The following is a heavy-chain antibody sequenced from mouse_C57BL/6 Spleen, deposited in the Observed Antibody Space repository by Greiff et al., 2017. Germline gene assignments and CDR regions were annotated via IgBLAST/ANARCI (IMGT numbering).Heavy chain of an antibody. CDR1: GFTFSSYA. Sequence: EVKVEESGEGLVKPGGSLKLSCAASGFTFSSYAMSWVRQTPEKRLEWVAYISSGGDYIYYADTVKGRFTISRDNARNTLYLQMSSLKSEDTAMYYCTTLPTLYAMDYWGQGASGTVSS. CDR3: TTLPTLYAMDY. CDR2: ISSGGDYI. D-gene: IGHD6-1*01. V-gene: IGHV5-9-1*02. J-gene: IGHJ4*01.